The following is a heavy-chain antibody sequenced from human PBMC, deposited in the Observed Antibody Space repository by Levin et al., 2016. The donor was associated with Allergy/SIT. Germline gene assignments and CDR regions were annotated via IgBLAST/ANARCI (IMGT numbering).Heavy chain of an antibody. CDR1: GYSFTTYG. Sequence: ASVKVSCKASGYSFTTYGISWVRQAPGQGLEWMGWISANNGNTNYAQGLQGRVTMTTDTSTNTAYMELRSLKSDDTAVYYCARFDSLLYMVRGVYLDFWGQGTLVTVSS. CDR2: ISANNGNT. J-gene: IGHJ4*02. V-gene: IGHV1-18*01. D-gene: IGHD3-10*01. CDR3: ARFDSLLYMVRGVYLDF.